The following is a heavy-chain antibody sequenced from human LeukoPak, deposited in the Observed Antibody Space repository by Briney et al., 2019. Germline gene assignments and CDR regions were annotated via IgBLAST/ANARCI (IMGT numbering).Heavy chain of an antibody. V-gene: IGHV3-23*01. CDR3: ARGRGDYGDAFDI. D-gene: IGHD4-17*01. CDR1: GFTFSSYA. CDR2: ISGSGGST. J-gene: IGHJ3*02. Sequence: GGSLRLSCAASGFTFSSYAMSWVRQPPGQGLERVSAISGSGGSTYYADSVKGRFTISRDNSKNTLYLQMNSLRAEDTAVYYCARGRGDYGDAFDIWGQGTMVTVSS.